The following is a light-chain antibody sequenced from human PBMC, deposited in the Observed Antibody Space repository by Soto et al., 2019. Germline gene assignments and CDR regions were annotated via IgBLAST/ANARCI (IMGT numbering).Light chain of an antibody. Sequence: SALTQPASVSGSPGQSITISCTGTNNDVGAYNYVSWFQQHPGKAPKTMIYDVSNRPSGVSNRFSGSKSGNTASLTISGLQAEDEADYYCSSYTRSNTVLFGGGTKLTVL. CDR1: NNDVGAYNY. CDR2: DVS. V-gene: IGLV2-14*03. CDR3: SSYTRSNTVL. J-gene: IGLJ3*02.